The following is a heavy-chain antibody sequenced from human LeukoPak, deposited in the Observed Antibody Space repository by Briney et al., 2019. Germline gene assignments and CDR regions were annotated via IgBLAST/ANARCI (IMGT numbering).Heavy chain of an antibody. CDR3: ARDAVTYDAFDI. J-gene: IGHJ3*02. CDR1: GGSITNYY. V-gene: IGHV4-59*01. Sequence: SETLSLTCTVSGGSITNYYWNWIRQPPGRGLEWIGYVFYSGSTNYNPSLKSRVTISVDTSKNQFSLKLSSATAADTAVYYCARDAVTYDAFDIWGQGTMVTVSS. D-gene: IGHD2-21*02. CDR2: VFYSGST.